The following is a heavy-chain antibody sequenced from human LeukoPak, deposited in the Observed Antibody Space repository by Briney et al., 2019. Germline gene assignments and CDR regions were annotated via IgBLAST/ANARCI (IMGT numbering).Heavy chain of an antibody. CDR2: ISSSSSYI. CDR1: GFTFSSYS. Sequence: GGSLRLSRAASGFTFSSYSMTWVRQAPGKGLEWVSSISSSSSYIYYADSVKGRFTISRDNAKNSLYLQMNSLRAEDTAVYYCARLCSGGSCAAFDIWGQGTMVTVSS. V-gene: IGHV3-21*01. CDR3: ARLCSGGSCAAFDI. D-gene: IGHD2-15*01. J-gene: IGHJ3*02.